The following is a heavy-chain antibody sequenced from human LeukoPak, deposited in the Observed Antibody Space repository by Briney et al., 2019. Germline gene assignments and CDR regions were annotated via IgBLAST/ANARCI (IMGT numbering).Heavy chain of an antibody. CDR2: INPNSGGT. J-gene: IGHJ6*03. D-gene: IGHD2-2*01. Sequence: GASVTVSCEASGYTFTGYYMHWVRQAPGQGLEWMGWINPNSGGTNYAQKFQGRVTMTRDASISTAYMELSRLRSDDTAVYYCARDETLGYCSSTSCPEYYYYYMDVWGKGTTVTVSS. CDR1: GYTFTGYY. CDR3: ARDETLGYCSSTSCPEYYYYYMDV. V-gene: IGHV1-2*02.